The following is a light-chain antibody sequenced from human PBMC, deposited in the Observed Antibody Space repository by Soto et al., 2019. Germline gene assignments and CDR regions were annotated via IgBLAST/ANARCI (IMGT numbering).Light chain of an antibody. Sequence: EIVLTQSPGTLSLSPGERATLSCRASQSVSSNYLAWYQQEPGQAPRLLIYGASSRATGIPDRFSGSGSGTEFTLTISSLQSEDFAVYYCQQYNNWPPWTFGQGTKVDIK. J-gene: IGKJ1*01. V-gene: IGKV3D-15*01. CDR3: QQYNNWPPWT. CDR2: GAS. CDR1: QSVSSN.